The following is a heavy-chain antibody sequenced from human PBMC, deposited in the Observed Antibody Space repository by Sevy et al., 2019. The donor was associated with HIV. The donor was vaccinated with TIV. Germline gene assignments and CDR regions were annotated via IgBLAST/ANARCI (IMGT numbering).Heavy chain of an antibody. D-gene: IGHD3-22*01. CDR3: AKGSYYYDSSGYKKNWYFDL. CDR1: GFTFSSYG. Sequence: SLRLSCAASGFTFSSYGMHWVRQAPGKGLEWVAVISYDGSNKYYADSVKGRFTISRDNSKNTLYLQMNSLRAEDTAVYYCAKGSYYYDSSGYKKNWYFDLWGRSTLVTVSS. V-gene: IGHV3-30*18. CDR2: ISYDGSNK. J-gene: IGHJ2*01.